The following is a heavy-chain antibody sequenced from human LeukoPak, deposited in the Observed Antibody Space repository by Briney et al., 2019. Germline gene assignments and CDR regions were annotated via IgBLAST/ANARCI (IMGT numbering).Heavy chain of an antibody. CDR2: INPSGGAT. J-gene: IGHJ4*02. CDR1: GFTFSSYT. V-gene: IGHV3-23*01. CDR3: AKALSASSYDY. D-gene: IGHD2-2*01. Sequence: GGSLRLSCAASGFTFSSYTLGWVRQAPGKGLEWVSDINPSGGATYYADSVKGRFTISRDNSKNTLYLQMNSLRAEDTAVYYCAKALSASSYDYWGQGTLVTVSS.